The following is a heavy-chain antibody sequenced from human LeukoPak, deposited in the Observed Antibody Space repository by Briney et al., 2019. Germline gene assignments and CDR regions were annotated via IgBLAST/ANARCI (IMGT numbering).Heavy chain of an antibody. CDR1: GCTFSSYA. CDR2: ISYDGSNK. CDR3: AREKMRRSYHPGYGMDV. Sequence: GGSLRLSCAASGCTFSSYAMHRVRQAPGKGLEWVAVISYDGSNKYYADSVRGRFTISRDNSKNTLYLQMNSLRAEDTAVYYCAREKMRRSYHPGYGMDVWGKGTTVTVSS. D-gene: IGHD1-14*01. J-gene: IGHJ6*04. V-gene: IGHV3-30*04.